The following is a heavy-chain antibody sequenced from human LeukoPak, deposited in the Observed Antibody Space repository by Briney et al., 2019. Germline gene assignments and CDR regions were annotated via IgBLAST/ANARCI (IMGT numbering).Heavy chain of an antibody. D-gene: IGHD3-22*01. CDR2: ISYDGSNK. J-gene: IGHJ4*02. CDR3: ANYYDSSGFDY. CDR1: GFTFTSYS. V-gene: IGHV3-30*18. Sequence: GGSLRLSCAASGFTFTSYSMNWVRQAPGKGLEWVAVISYDGSNKYYADSVKGRFTISRDNSKNTLYLQMNSLRAEDTAVYYCANYYDSSGFDYWGQGTLVTVSS.